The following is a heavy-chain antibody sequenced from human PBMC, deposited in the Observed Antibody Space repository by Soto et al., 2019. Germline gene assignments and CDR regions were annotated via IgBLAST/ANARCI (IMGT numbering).Heavy chain of an antibody. D-gene: IGHD1-26*01. CDR2: IYASGSP. V-gene: IGHV4-59*02. J-gene: IGHJ4*02. CDR3: ARGVGYSPTQY. Sequence: SETLSLTCTISGGSVSVYYWSWIRQSTGQGLEWIGYIYASGSPYYNPSLRSRVTISADTPKNQISLKLTSPTAADTAVYYCARGVGYSPTQYWGRGTLVTVXS. CDR1: GGSVSVYY.